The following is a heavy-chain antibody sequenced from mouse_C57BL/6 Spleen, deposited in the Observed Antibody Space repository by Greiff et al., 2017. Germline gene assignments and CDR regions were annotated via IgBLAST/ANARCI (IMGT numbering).Heavy chain of an antibody. V-gene: IGHV1-50*01. D-gene: IGHD3-2*01. Sequence: VQLQQSGAELVKPGASVKLSCKASGYTFTSYWMQWVKQRPGQGLEWIGEIDPSVSYTNYNQKFKGQATLTVDPSSSTAYMQLSSLTSEDSAVYYCASGDSLQGYWGQGTTLTVSS. CDR2: IDPSVSYT. CDR3: ASGDSLQGY. CDR1: GYTFTSYW. J-gene: IGHJ2*01.